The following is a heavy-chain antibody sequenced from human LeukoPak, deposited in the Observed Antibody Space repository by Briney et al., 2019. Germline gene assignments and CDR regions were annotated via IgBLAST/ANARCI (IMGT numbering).Heavy chain of an antibody. J-gene: IGHJ3*02. V-gene: IGHV3-23*01. CDR3: AKCSVTCYANAFYI. CDR2: ISRSGGDT. D-gene: IGHD2-2*01. CDR1: GFTFSSDA. Sequence: GGSLRLSCAASGFTFSSDAMTRVRQAPGKGLEWVSAISRSGGDTEYADSVKGRFTISRDNSKNTLYLQMNSLRAEDTAVYYCAKCSVTCYANAFYIWGRGTMVTVSS.